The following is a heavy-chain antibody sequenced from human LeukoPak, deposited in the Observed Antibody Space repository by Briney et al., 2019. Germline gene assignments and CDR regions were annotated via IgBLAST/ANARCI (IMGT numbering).Heavy chain of an antibody. CDR2: IKQDGSEK. D-gene: IGHD6-19*01. CDR1: GFTFSSYW. CDR3: ARDNSIRQWLANYYYYYYMDV. J-gene: IGHJ6*03. Sequence: GGSLRLSCAASGFTFSSYWMSWVRQAPGKGLERVANIKQDGSEKYYVDSVKGRFTISRDNAKNSLYLQMNSLRAEDTAVYYCARDNSIRQWLANYYYYYYMDVWGKGTTVTVSS. V-gene: IGHV3-7*01.